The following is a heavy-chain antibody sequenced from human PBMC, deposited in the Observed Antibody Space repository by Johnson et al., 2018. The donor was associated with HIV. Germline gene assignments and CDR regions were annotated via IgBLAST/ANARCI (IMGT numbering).Heavy chain of an antibody. Sequence: VPLVESGGGVVQPGGSLRLSCAASGFTFSSYGMHWVRQAPGKGLEWVAVIYYDGSIKFYADSVKGRFTISRDNSKNTLYLQMNSLRAEDTAVYYCAKDKDAFDIWGQGTMVTVS. CDR1: GFTFSSYG. CDR2: IYYDGSIK. V-gene: IGHV3-30*02. J-gene: IGHJ3*02. CDR3: AKDKDAFDI.